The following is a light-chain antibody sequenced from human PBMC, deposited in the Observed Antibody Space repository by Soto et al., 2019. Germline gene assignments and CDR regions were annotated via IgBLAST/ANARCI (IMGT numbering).Light chain of an antibody. Sequence: QSVLTQPRSVSGSPGQSVTISCTGTSSDVGGYVYVSWYQQHPGKAPRLVLYDVNKRPSGVPDRFSGSQSGNTASLTISGLQAEDEAEYFCCAFAGSYTFVFGIGTKLTVL. J-gene: IGLJ1*01. V-gene: IGLV2-11*01. CDR1: SSDVGGYVY. CDR2: DVN. CDR3: CAFAGSYTFV.